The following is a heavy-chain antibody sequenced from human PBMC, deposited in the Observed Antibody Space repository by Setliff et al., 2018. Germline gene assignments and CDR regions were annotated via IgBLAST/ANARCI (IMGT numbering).Heavy chain of an antibody. CDR1: GASLNSGTYY. CDR3: ARTGTYRYFDY. CDR2: IYYRGDT. D-gene: IGHD1-1*01. V-gene: IGHV4-39*01. J-gene: IGHJ4*02. Sequence: SETLSLTCTVSGASLNSGTYYWGWIRQPPGKGLEWIGRIYYRGDTYYNATLKGRLTISVDTAQNQFSLRLTSVTAADTAIYYCARTGTYRYFDYWGQGALVTVSS.